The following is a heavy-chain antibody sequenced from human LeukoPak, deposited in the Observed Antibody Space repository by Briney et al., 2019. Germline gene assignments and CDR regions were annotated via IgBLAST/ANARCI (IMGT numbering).Heavy chain of an antibody. CDR2: INHSGST. V-gene: IGHV4-34*01. J-gene: IGHJ4*02. Sequence: SETLSLTCAVYGESFSGYYWSWIRQPPGKGLEWIGEINHSGSTNYNPSLKSRVTISVDTSKNQFSLKLSSVTAADTAVYYCAAGSGWSDYWGQGTLVTVSS. CDR3: AAGSGWSDY. CDR1: GESFSGYY. D-gene: IGHD6-19*01.